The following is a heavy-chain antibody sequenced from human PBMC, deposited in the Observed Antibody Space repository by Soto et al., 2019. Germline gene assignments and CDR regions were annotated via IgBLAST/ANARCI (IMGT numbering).Heavy chain of an antibody. J-gene: IGHJ6*02. CDR2: IIPIFGTP. CDR1: GGTFSSYA. Sequence: SVKVSCKASGGTFSSYAISWVRQAPGQGLEWIGGIIPIFGTPNYAQKFQGRVTITADESTSTAYMELSSLRSEDTAVFYCARSGHRPSKEYQLLAYYYYGMDVWGQGTPVTVYS. CDR3: ARSGHRPSKEYQLLAYYYYGMDV. V-gene: IGHV1-69*13. D-gene: IGHD2-2*01.